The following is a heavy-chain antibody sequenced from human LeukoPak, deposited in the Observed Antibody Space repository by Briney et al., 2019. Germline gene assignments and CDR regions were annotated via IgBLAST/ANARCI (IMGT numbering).Heavy chain of an antibody. D-gene: IGHD4-23*01. CDR3: ARGGAYTVVIFY. CDR1: GYTFTGYY. V-gene: IGHV1-2*02. CDR2: INPNSGGT. Sequence: ASVKVSCKASGYTFTGYYMHWVRQAPGQGLEWMGWINPNSGGTNFAQKFQGRVTMTRDTSISTAYMELSRLSSDDTAVYYCARGGAYTVVIFYWGQGTLVTVSS. J-gene: IGHJ4*02.